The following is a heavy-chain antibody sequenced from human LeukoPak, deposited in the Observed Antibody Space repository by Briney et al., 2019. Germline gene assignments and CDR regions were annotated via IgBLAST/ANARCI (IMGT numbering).Heavy chain of an antibody. CDR3: ARGKYCSSTSCRYIDAFDI. V-gene: IGHV1-69*02. J-gene: IGHJ3*02. CDR1: GGTFSSYT. Sequence: SVKVSCKASGGTFSSYTISWVRRAPGQGLEWMGRIIPILGIANYAQKFQGRVTITADKSTSTAYMELSSLRSEDTAVYYCARGKYCSSTSCRYIDAFDIWGQGTMVTVSS. CDR2: IIPILGIA. D-gene: IGHD2-2*01.